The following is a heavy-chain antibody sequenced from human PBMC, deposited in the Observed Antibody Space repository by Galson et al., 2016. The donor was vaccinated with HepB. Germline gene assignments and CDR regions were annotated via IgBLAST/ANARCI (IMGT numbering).Heavy chain of an antibody. V-gene: IGHV4-4*02. J-gene: IGHJ6*02. CDR2: MYHSGGT. Sequence: SETLSLTCAVSGGSFSDDTWWTWVRQPPGKGLEWIGEMYHSGGTYYNPSLKSRVSISVDKSKNQLSPNLSSVTAADTAVYYCARVPLYNYGKDVWGQGTTVTVAS. CDR3: ARVPLYNYGKDV. CDR1: GGSFSDDTW.